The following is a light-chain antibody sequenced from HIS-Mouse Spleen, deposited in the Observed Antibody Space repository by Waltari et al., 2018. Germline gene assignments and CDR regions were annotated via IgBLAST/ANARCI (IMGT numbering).Light chain of an antibody. V-gene: IGLV2-14*03. CDR2: DVS. CDR3: SSYTSSSTLGV. J-gene: IGLJ2*01. CDR1: SSDVGGYYY. Sequence: QSALTQPASVSGSPGQSITISCPGTSSDVGGYYYFSWYQQHPGKAPKLMIYDVSNRPSGVSNRFSGSKSGNTASLTISGLQAEDEADYYCSSYTSSSTLGVFGGGTKLTVL.